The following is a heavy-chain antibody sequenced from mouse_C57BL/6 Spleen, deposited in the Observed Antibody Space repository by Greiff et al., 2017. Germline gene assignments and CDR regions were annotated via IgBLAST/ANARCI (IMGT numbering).Heavy chain of an antibody. V-gene: IGHV3-6*01. CDR3: ARHWVYAMDY. J-gene: IGHJ4*01. CDR2: ISYDGSN. Sequence: EVQVVESGPGLVKPSQSLSLTCSVTGYSITSGYYWNWIRQFPGNKLEWMGYISYDGSNNYNPSLKNRISITRDTSKNQFFLKLNSVTTEDTATYYCARHWVYAMDYWGQGTSVTVSS. CDR1: GYSITSGYY. D-gene: IGHD4-1*01.